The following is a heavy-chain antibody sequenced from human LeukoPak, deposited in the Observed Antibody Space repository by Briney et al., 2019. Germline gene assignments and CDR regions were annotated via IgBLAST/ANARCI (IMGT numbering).Heavy chain of an antibody. V-gene: IGHV1-8*01. D-gene: IGHD3-22*01. J-gene: IGHJ4*02. Sequence: GASVKVSCKASGYTFTSYDINWLRQAPGQGLEWMGWMNPNSGNTGYSQKFQGRVTMTRNTSISTAYMELSSLRSEDTAVYYCARGFDSSGYYWTTNFEYYFDYWGQGTLVTVSS. CDR1: GYTFTSYD. CDR3: ARGFDSSGYYWTTNFEYYFDY. CDR2: MNPNSGNT.